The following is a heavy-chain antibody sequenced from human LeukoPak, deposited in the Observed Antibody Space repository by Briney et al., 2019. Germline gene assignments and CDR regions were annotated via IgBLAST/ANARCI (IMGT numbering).Heavy chain of an antibody. D-gene: IGHD3-10*01. J-gene: IGHJ4*02. CDR1: GGTFSSYA. Sequence: SVKVSCKASGGTFSSYAISWVRQAPGQGLEWMGGIIPIFGTANYAQKFQGRVTIAADESTSTAYMELSSLRSEDTAVYHCARDRGMVRGVTYYFDYWGQGTLVTVSS. CDR3: ARDRGMVRGVTYYFDY. CDR2: IIPIFGTA. V-gene: IGHV1-69*13.